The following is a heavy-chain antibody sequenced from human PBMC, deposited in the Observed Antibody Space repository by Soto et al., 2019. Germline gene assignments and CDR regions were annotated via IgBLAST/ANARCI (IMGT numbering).Heavy chain of an antibody. CDR2: IYYSDNT. V-gene: IGHV4-59*01. Sequence: PSETLSLTCTVSGTSISTYYWNWIRQPPGKGLEWIGYIYYSDNTSYNPSLKSRVTISVDTSKNQFSLKLSSVTAADTAVYYCARDTYYYGSGSSTGFEYWGQGTLVTVSS. CDR3: ARDTYYYGSGSSTGFEY. CDR1: GTSISTYY. D-gene: IGHD3-10*01. J-gene: IGHJ4*02.